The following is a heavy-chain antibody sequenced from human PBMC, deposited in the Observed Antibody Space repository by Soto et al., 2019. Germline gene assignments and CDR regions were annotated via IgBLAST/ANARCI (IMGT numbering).Heavy chain of an antibody. CDR3: ARGGSGWYNWFDP. J-gene: IGHJ5*02. D-gene: IGHD6-19*01. V-gene: IGHV4-30-4*01. CDR1: GGSISSGDYY. CDR2: IYYSGST. Sequence: RSLTCTVSGGSISSGDYYWSWIRQPPGKGLEWIGYIYYSGSTYYNPSLKSRVTISVDTSKNQFSLKLSSVTAADTAVYYCARGGSGWYNWFDPWGQGTLVTVSS.